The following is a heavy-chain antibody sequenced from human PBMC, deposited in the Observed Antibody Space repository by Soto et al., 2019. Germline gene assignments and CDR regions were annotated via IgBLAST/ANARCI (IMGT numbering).Heavy chain of an antibody. D-gene: IGHD4-17*01. CDR3: AKDHNGDFVGGFEM. V-gene: IGHV3-23*01. J-gene: IGHJ3*02. CDR1: EFTFSNYA. CDR2: ISSSGGST. Sequence: GGSLRLSCAASEFTFSNYAMSWVRQAPGKGLEWVSGISSSGGSTYYADSVKGRFTISRDNSKDTLSLQMNSLRAEDTAVYYCAKDHNGDFVGGFEMWGQGTKVTVS.